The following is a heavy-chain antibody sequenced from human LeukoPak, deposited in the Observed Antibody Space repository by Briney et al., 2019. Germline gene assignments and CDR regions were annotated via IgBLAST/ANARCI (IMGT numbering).Heavy chain of an antibody. CDR1: GGSISSSSYY. J-gene: IGHJ4*02. CDR2: IYYSGST. Sequence: SETLSLTCTVSGGSISSSSYYWGWIRQPPGKGLEWIGSIYYSGSTYYNPSLKSRVTISVDTSKNQFSLKLSSVTAADTAVYYCARQLTTVPYYWGQGTLVTVSS. CDR3: ARQLTTVPYY. D-gene: IGHD4-17*01. V-gene: IGHV4-39*07.